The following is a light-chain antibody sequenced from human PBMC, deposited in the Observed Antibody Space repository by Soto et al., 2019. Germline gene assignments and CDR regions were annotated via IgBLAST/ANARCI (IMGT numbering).Light chain of an antibody. CDR2: DVS. CDR1: SSDVGGYNY. CDR3: SSYTSSGTVV. Sequence: QSALTQPASVSGSPGQSITISCTGTSSDVGGYNYVSWYQQHPGKAPKLMIYDVSNRPSGVSNRFSASKSGNTASLTISGLQDEDEADYYCSSYTSSGTVVFGGGTKLTVL. V-gene: IGLV2-14*01. J-gene: IGLJ2*01.